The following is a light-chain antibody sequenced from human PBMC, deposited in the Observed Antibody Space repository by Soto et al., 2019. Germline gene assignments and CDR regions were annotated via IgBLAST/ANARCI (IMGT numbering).Light chain of an antibody. V-gene: IGLV1-44*01. J-gene: IGLJ2*01. Sequence: QAVVTQPPSASGTPGLRVTFSCSGSSSNIGSNPVSWYQQLPGTAPKLLIYDNERPSGVPDRFSGSKSGTSASLAFSGLQSEDEADYYCASWDASLNGVVFGGGTKLTVL. CDR1: SSNIGSNP. CDR3: ASWDASLNGVV. CDR2: DN.